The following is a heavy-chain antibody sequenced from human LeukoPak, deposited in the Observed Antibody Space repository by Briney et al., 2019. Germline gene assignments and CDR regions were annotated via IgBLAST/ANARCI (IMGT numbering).Heavy chain of an antibody. Sequence: GESLKISCKGSGYIFTNYWIAWVRQMPGKGLEWMGLIYPGDSDTTYSPSFQGQVTISADKSISTAYLQWISLKASDTAMYYCVRHVGRAAAIRWFDPWGQGTLVTVSS. CDR2: IYPGDSDT. V-gene: IGHV5-51*01. D-gene: IGHD6-13*01. CDR1: GYIFTNYW. CDR3: VRHVGRAAAIRWFDP. J-gene: IGHJ5*02.